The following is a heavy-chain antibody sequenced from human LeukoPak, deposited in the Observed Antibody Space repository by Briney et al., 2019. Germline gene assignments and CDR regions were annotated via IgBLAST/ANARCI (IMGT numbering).Heavy chain of an antibody. Sequence: SETLSLTCTVSGGSISSYYWSWIRQPAGKGLEWIGRIYTSGSTNYNPSLKSRVTMSVDTSKNQFSLKLSSVTAADTAVYYRARAPQYYYDSSGYLSYFDYWGQGTLVTVSS. D-gene: IGHD3-22*01. V-gene: IGHV4-4*07. CDR3: ARAPQYYYDSSGYLSYFDY. J-gene: IGHJ4*02. CDR2: IYTSGST. CDR1: GGSISSYY.